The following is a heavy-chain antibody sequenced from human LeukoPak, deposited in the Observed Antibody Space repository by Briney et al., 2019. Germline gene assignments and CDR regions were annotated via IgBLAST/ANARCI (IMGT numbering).Heavy chain of an antibody. CDR2: IYYSGST. V-gene: IGHV4-59*01. CDR3: ARLGDDTAMVIY. D-gene: IGHD5-18*01. Sequence: PSETLSLTCTVSGGSISSYYWSWIRQPPGKGLEWIGYIYYSGSTNYNPSLKSRVTISVDTSKNQFSLKLSSVTAADTAVYYCARLGDDTAMVIYWGQGTLVTVSP. CDR1: GGSISSYY. J-gene: IGHJ4*02.